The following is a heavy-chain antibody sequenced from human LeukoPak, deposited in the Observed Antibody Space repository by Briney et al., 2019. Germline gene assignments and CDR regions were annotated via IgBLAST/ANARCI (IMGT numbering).Heavy chain of an antibody. CDR2: MNGEGTTI. CDR3: ATARNFRFEY. D-gene: IGHD1-7*01. CDR1: GLTFRTTW. J-gene: IGHJ4*02. Sequence: GGSLRLSCATSGLTFRTTWVHWVRQAPGKGLMWVSRMNGEGTTIDYADSVKGRFTVSRDYAKNTLFLQMNNLRTEDTALYFCATARNFRFEYWGQGSLVIVSA. V-gene: IGHV3-74*01.